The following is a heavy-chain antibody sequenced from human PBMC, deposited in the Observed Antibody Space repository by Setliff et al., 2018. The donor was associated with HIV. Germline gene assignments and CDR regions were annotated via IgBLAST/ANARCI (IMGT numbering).Heavy chain of an antibody. Sequence: GGSLRLSCAASGFTFNSHAMSWVRQAPGKGLEWLSVISGHTIDVYYADSVRGRFTISRDNSKNSLYLQMKSLRADDTAVYYCARVRPRQLVSTTPPYYFDYWGQGTLVTVSS. D-gene: IGHD6-13*01. V-gene: IGHV3-23*01. J-gene: IGHJ4*02. CDR2: ISGHTIDV. CDR1: GFTFNSHA. CDR3: ARVRPRQLVSTTPPYYFDY.